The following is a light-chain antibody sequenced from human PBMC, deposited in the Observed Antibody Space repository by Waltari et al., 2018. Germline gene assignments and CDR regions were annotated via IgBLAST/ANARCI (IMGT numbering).Light chain of an antibody. CDR3: QTGGHGTWV. V-gene: IGLV4-69*01. Sequence: QLVLTQSPSASASLGASVQLTCTLSSGHSRNTTAWLQQQPEKGPRYLMKVNSDGSHSKGDEIPDRFSGSSSGAERYLTISTVQSEDEADYYCQTGGHGTWVFGGGTKLTVL. CDR2: VNSDGSH. CDR1: SGHSRNT. J-gene: IGLJ3*02.